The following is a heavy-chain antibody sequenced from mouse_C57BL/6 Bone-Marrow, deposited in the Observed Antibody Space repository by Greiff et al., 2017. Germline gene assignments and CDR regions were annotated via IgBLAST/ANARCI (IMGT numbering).Heavy chain of an antibody. CDR1: GFTFSSYG. CDR3: ARQAWFAY. CDR2: ISSGGSYT. Sequence: EVQGVESGGDLVKPGGSLKLSCAASGFTFSSYGMSWVRQTPDKRLEWVATISSGGSYTYYPDSVKGRFTIYSDNAKNTLYLQMSSLKSEDTAMYYCARQAWFAYWGQGTLVTVSA. V-gene: IGHV5-6*01. J-gene: IGHJ3*01.